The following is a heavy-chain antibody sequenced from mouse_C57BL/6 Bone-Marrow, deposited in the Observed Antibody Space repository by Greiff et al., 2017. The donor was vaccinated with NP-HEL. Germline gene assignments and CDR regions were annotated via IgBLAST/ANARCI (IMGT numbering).Heavy chain of an antibody. Sequence: EVQGVESGGGLVQSGRSLRLSCATSGFTFSDFYMEWVRQAPGKGLEWIAASRNKANDYTTEYSASVKGRFIVSRDTSQSILYLQMNALRAEDTAIYYCARDALTGTYFDVWGTGTTVTVSS. CDR2: SRNKANDYTT. D-gene: IGHD4-1*01. V-gene: IGHV7-1*01. J-gene: IGHJ1*03. CDR3: ARDALTGTYFDV. CDR1: GFTFSDFY.